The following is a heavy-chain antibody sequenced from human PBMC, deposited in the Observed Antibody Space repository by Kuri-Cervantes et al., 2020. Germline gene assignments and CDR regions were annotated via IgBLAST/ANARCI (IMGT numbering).Heavy chain of an antibody. CDR3: ANKGGNSSGWYHDAFDI. CDR1: GYTFTYRY. J-gene: IGHJ3*02. V-gene: IGHV1-69*05. CDR2: IIPIFGTA. D-gene: IGHD6-19*01. Sequence: AVKVSCKASGYTFTYRYLHWVRQAPGQGLEWMGGIIPIFGTANYAQKFQGRVTITTDESTSTAYMELSSLRAEDTAVYYCANKGGNSSGWYHDAFDIWGQGTMVTVSS.